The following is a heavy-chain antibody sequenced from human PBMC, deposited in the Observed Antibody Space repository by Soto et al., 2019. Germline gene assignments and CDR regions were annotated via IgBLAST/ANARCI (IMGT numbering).Heavy chain of an antibody. J-gene: IGHJ6*02. Sequence: GGSLRLSCAASGFTFSDYYMSWIRQAPGKGLEWVSYISSSGSTIYYADSVKGRFTISRDNAKNSLYLQMNSLRAEDTAVYYCARAEEYYDFWSGYSPPGVWGQGTTVTVSS. V-gene: IGHV3-11*04. CDR2: ISSSGSTI. CDR1: GFTFSDYY. D-gene: IGHD3-3*01. CDR3: ARAEEYYDFWSGYSPPGV.